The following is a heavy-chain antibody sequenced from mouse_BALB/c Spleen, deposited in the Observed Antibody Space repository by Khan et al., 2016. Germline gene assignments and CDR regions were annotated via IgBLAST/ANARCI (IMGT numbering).Heavy chain of an antibody. CDR3: ARGNYYGSSSY. CDR2: INTETGEP. CDR1: GYTFTDYS. V-gene: IGHV9-2-1*01. D-gene: IGHD1-1*01. J-gene: IGHJ3*01. Sequence: QIQLVQSGPELKKPGETVKISCKASGYTFTDYSMHWVKQAPGKGLKWMGWINTETGEPTYADDFKGRFAFSLETSASTAYLQINNLKNEDTATXVCARGNYYGSSSYWCQGTLVTVSA.